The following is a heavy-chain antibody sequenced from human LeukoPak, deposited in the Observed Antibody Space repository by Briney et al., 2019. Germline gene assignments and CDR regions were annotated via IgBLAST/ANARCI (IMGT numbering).Heavy chain of an antibody. D-gene: IGHD2-2*01. CDR3: ARDSLYQLIFDP. J-gene: IGHJ5*02. CDR1: GGTFSSYA. V-gene: IGHV1-69*13. Sequence: GASVKVSCKASGGTFSSYAISWVRQAPGQGLEWMGGIIPIFGTASYAQKFQGRVTITADESTSTAYMELSSLRSEDTAVYYCARDSLYQLIFDPWGQGTLVTVSS. CDR2: IIPIFGTA.